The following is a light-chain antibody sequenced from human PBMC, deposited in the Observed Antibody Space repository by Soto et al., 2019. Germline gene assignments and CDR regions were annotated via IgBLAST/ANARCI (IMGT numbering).Light chain of an antibody. CDR1: QTIRSNY. Sequence: ETVLTQSPGTLSLSPGERATLSCRASQTIRSNYLAWYRQTPGQAPRLLIYGASNRATGIADRFSGGGSGTDFTLIISRLGPEDFALYYCQQYGSSPWTFGQGTKVEMK. CDR2: GAS. V-gene: IGKV3-20*01. CDR3: QQYGSSPWT. J-gene: IGKJ1*01.